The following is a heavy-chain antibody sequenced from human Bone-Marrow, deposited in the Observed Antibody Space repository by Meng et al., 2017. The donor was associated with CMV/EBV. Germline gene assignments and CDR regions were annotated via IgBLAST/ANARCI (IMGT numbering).Heavy chain of an antibody. CDR3: ARDGVRGLDY. V-gene: IGHV3-30*02. D-gene: IGHD3-10*01. Sequence: GGSLRLSCAASGSTFRSYGMHWVRQAPGKGMEGVTFIRTDGSNQYYADFVKGRFTNSRDNTKNTLYVQMNSLRAEDTALYYGARDGVRGLDYWGQGTLITVSS. CDR1: GSTFRSYG. J-gene: IGHJ4*02. CDR2: IRTDGSNQ.